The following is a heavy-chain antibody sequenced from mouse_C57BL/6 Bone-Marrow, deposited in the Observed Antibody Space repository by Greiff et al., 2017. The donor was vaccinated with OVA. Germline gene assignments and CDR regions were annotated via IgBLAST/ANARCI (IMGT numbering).Heavy chain of an antibody. CDR3: ARSAGSSAMDY. J-gene: IGHJ4*01. CDR2: IYPRSGNT. D-gene: IGHD1-1*01. CDR1: GYTFTSYG. V-gene: IGHV1-81*01. Sequence: VQLQQSGAELARPGASVKLSCKASGYTFTSYGISWVKQRTGQGLEWIGEIYPRSGNTYYNEKFKGKATLTADKSSSTAYTELRSLTSEDSAVYFCARSAGSSAMDYWGQGTSVTVSS.